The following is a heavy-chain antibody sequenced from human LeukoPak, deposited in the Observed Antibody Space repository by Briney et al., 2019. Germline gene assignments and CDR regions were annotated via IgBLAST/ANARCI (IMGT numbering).Heavy chain of an antibody. CDR1: GFTFSGSA. Sequence: GGSLRLSCAASGFTFSGSAMHWVRQASGKGLEWVGRIRSKANSYATAYAASVKGRFTISRDDSKNTAYLQMNSLKTEDTAVYYCTRRTRGYSYGPPYFGYWGQGTLVTVSS. CDR3: TRRTRGYSYGPPYFGY. CDR2: IRSKANSYAT. D-gene: IGHD5-18*01. J-gene: IGHJ4*02. V-gene: IGHV3-73*01.